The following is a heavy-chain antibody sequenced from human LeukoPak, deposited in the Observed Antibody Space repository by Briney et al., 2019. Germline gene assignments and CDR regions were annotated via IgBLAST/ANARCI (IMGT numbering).Heavy chain of an antibody. CDR2: ISGRGGST. J-gene: IGHJ5*02. D-gene: IGHD3-10*01. Sequence: GGSLRLSCAASGFTFSSYAMSWVRQAPGKGLEWASAISGRGGSTYYADSVKGRFTISRDNSKNTLYLQMNSLRAEDTAVYYCAKNPSGSGRFDPWGQGTLVTVSS. CDR3: AKNPSGSGRFDP. CDR1: GFTFSSYA. V-gene: IGHV3-23*01.